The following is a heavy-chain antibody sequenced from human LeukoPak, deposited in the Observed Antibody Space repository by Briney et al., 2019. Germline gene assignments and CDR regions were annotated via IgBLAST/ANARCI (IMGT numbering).Heavy chain of an antibody. J-gene: IGHJ4*02. Sequence: SETLSLTCTISGGSVSDYYWSWIRQSPGKGLEWIGYIYHTGSTSYSPSLKSRVTISADTSQNQFSLKLSSVTAADTAVYYCAREVVAAAGTVDYWGQGTLVTVSS. CDR1: GGSVSDYY. CDR3: AREVVAAAGTVDY. CDR2: IYHTGST. V-gene: IGHV4-59*02. D-gene: IGHD6-13*01.